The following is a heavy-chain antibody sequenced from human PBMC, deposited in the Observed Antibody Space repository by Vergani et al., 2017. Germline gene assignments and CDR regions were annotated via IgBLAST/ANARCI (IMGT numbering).Heavy chain of an antibody. CDR2: INPNSGGT. Sequence: QVQLVQSGAEVKKPGASVKVSCKASGYTFTGYYMHWVRQAPGQGLEWMGWINPNSGGTNYAQKFQGWVTMTRDRSISTAYMELSRLRSDDTAVYYCARAPYYYDSSGYYLNWGQGTLVTVSS. J-gene: IGHJ4*02. D-gene: IGHD3-22*01. V-gene: IGHV1-2*04. CDR3: ARAPYYYDSSGYYLN. CDR1: GYTFTGYY.